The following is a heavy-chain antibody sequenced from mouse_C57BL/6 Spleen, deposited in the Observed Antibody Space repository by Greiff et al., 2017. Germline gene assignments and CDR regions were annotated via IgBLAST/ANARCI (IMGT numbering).Heavy chain of an antibody. J-gene: IGHJ4*01. CDR2: ISYSGST. D-gene: IGHD3-2*02. Sequence: DVMLVESGPGMVKPSQSLSLTCTVTGYSITSGYDWHWIRHFPGNKLEWMGYISYSGSTNYNPSLKSRISITHDTSKNHFFLKLNSVTTEDTATYYCARGLRLRAMDYWGQGTSVTVSS. CDR3: ARGLRLRAMDY. V-gene: IGHV3-1*01. CDR1: GYSITSGYD.